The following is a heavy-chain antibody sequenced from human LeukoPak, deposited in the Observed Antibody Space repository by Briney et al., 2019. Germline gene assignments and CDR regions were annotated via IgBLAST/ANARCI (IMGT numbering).Heavy chain of an antibody. Sequence: SETLSLTCTVSGGSISSYYWSWIRQPPGKGLEWIGYIYYSGSTYYNPSLKSRVTISVDTSKNQFSLKLSSVTAADTAVYYCARDSIAAAGTLAYWGQGTLVTVSS. J-gene: IGHJ4*02. CDR1: GGSISSYY. CDR3: ARDSIAAAGTLAY. V-gene: IGHV4-59*01. D-gene: IGHD6-13*01. CDR2: IYYSGST.